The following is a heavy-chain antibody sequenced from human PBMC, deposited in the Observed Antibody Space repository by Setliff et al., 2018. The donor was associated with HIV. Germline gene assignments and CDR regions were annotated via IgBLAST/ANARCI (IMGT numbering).Heavy chain of an antibody. CDR1: GGSFSAYY. Sequence: SETLSLTCAVYGGSFSAYYWDWIRQPPGKGLEWIGSIHYSGITYCNPSLKSRVTISVDTSMNQFSLRLSSVTAADTALYYCARDRGGDGYMDSWGQGTLVTVSS. V-gene: IGHV4-34*01. J-gene: IGHJ4*02. CDR3: ARDRGGDGYMDS. CDR2: IHYSGIT. D-gene: IGHD2-21*01.